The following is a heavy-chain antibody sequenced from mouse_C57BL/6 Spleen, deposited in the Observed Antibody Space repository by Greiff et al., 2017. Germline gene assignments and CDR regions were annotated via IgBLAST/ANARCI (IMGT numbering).Heavy chain of an antibody. CDR1: GFNIKDYY. J-gene: IGHJ1*03. D-gene: IGHD1-1*01. CDR3: TTGYYGSSYDWYFDV. Sequence: DVKLQESGAELVRPGASVKLSCTASGFNIKDYYMHWVKQRPEQGLEWIGRIDPEDGDTEYAPKFQGKATMTADTSSNTAYLQLSSLTSEDTAVYYGTTGYYGSSYDWYFDVWGTGTTVTVSS. CDR2: IDPEDGDT. V-gene: IGHV14-1*01.